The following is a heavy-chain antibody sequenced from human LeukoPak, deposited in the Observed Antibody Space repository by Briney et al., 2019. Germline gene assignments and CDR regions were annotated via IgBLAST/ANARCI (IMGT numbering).Heavy chain of an antibody. CDR2: MNSDSNYI. V-gene: IGHV3-21*01. J-gene: IGHJ6*02. Sequence: RTGGSLRLSCAASGFTFSSYAMSWVRQAPGEGLEWVSSMNSDSNYIYYADSVKGRFTMSRDNAKNSLYLQMNSLRAEDTAVYYCARVTENCYPRCGYGMDVWGRGTTVTVSS. CDR3: ARVTENCYPRCGYGMDV. CDR1: GFTFSSYA. D-gene: IGHD2-15*01.